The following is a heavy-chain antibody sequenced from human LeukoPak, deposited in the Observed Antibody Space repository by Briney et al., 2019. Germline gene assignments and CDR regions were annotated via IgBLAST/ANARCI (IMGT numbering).Heavy chain of an antibody. J-gene: IGHJ4*02. Sequence: ASVKVSCKLSGYTFTDYYMHWVQQAPGKGLEWMGLVDPEDGETIYAEKFQGRVTITADTSTDTAYMELRNLRSEDTAVYYCATGTSSSSWVFDYWGQGTLVTVSS. D-gene: IGHD6-6*01. V-gene: IGHV1-69-2*01. CDR3: ATGTSSSSWVFDY. CDR1: GYTFTDYY. CDR2: VDPEDGET.